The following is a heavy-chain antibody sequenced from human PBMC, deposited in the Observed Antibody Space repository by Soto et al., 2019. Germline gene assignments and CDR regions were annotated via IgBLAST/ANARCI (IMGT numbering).Heavy chain of an antibody. J-gene: IGHJ4*02. CDR3: ARGGGSLNY. CDR1: GFTFSVSA. D-gene: IGHD2-15*01. CDR2: INGGSTSV. V-gene: IGHV3-21*02. Sequence: DVQLVESGGGLVKPGGSLRLSCEASGFTFSVSAMNWVRQAPGKGLEWVSSINGGSTSVHYADSVKGRFTISRDNANNPLSLQLNNLRVEDTAVYYCARGGGSLNYWGQGTLVSVSS.